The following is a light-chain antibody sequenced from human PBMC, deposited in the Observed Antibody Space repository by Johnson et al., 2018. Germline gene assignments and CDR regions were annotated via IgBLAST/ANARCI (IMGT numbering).Light chain of an antibody. V-gene: IGLV1-51*02. J-gene: IGLJ1*01. CDR2: ENN. Sequence: QSVLTQPPSVSAAPGQKVTISCSGSSSNIGNNYVSWYQQLPGTAPKLLIYENNKRPSGIPDRFSGSKSGTSATLGITGLQTGAEADYYGGTWDSSLSAGKVFGTGTKVTVL. CDR1: SSNIGNNY. CDR3: GTWDSSLSAGKV.